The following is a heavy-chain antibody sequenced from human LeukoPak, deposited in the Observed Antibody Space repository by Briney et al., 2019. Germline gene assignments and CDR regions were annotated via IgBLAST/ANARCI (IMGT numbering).Heavy chain of an antibody. V-gene: IGHV3-23*01. J-gene: IGHJ4*02. CDR1: GFTFSSYA. Sequence: GGSLRLSCAASGFTFSSYAMSWVRQAPGKGLEWVSAISGSGGSTYYADSVKGRFTISRDNSKNTLYLQMNSLRAEDTAVCYCAKDDSSSPDNDYWGQGTLVTVSS. CDR3: AKDDSSSPDNDY. CDR2: ISGSGGST. D-gene: IGHD6-6*01.